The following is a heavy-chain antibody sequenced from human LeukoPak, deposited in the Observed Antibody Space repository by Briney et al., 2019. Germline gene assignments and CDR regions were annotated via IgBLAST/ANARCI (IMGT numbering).Heavy chain of an antibody. V-gene: IGHV4-59*08. D-gene: IGHD3-16*02. Sequence: PSETLSLTCTVSGAYISSHYWSWIRQPPGMGLEWIGYTYYSGYTDYNPSLKSRVTISLDTSKNQFSLRLSSVTAADTAVYYCARHIELALYSFDYWGQGALVTVSS. CDR3: ARHIELALYSFDY. J-gene: IGHJ4*02. CDR1: GAYISSHY. CDR2: TYYSGYT.